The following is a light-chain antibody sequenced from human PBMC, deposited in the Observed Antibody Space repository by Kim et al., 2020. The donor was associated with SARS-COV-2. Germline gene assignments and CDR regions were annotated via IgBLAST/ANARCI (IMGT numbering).Light chain of an antibody. CDR2: EDN. CDR1: SGSIASNY. Sequence: PGKTVNISCTRSSGSIASNYVQWYQQRPGRSPTTVIYEDNQRPSGVPDRFSGSIDSSSNSASLTISGLKTEDEADDYCQSYDSSKVFGGGTQLTVL. CDR3: QSYDSSKV. V-gene: IGLV6-57*01. J-gene: IGLJ3*02.